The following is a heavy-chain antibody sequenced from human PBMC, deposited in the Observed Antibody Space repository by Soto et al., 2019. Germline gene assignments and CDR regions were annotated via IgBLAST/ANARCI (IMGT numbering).Heavy chain of an antibody. CDR3: ARDTNYSSSSMAYDY. D-gene: IGHD6-6*01. Sequence: QVQLVQSGAEVKKPGSSVKVSCKASGGTFSSYAISWVRQAPGQGLEWMGGIIPIFGTANYAQKFQGRVTITADEATSTAYMELSSLRSEDTAGYYWARDTNYSSSSMAYDYWGQGTLVTVSS. CDR1: GGTFSSYA. J-gene: IGHJ4*02. CDR2: IIPIFGTA. V-gene: IGHV1-69*12.